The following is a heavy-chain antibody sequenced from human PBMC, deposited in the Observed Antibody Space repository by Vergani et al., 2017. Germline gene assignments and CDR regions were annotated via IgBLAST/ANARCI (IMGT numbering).Heavy chain of an antibody. Sequence: QVQLQQWGAGLLKPSETLSLTCAVYGGSFSGYYWSWIRQPPGKGLEWIGEINHSGSSNYTPSLKSRVTISVDTSKNQFSLKLSSVTAADTAVYYCARRGGHSVNPWGQGTLVTVSS. CDR1: GGSFSGYY. J-gene: IGHJ5*02. V-gene: IGHV4-34*01. CDR3: ARRGGHSVNP. D-gene: IGHD4-23*01. CDR2: INHSGSS.